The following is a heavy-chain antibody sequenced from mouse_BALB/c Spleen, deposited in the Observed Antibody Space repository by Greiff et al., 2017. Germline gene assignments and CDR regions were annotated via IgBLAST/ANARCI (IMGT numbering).Heavy chain of an antibody. V-gene: IGHV1S137*01. CDR1: GYTFTDYA. CDR3: ARNYYYGSRGYAMDY. D-gene: IGHD1-1*01. J-gene: IGHJ4*01. CDR2: ISTYYGDA. Sequence: QVQLKQSGAELVRPGVSVKISCKGSGYTFTDYAMHWVKQSHAKSLEWIGVISTYYGDASYNQKFKGKATMTVDKSSSTAYMELARLTSEDSAIYYCARNYYYGSRGYAMDYWGQGTSVTVSS.